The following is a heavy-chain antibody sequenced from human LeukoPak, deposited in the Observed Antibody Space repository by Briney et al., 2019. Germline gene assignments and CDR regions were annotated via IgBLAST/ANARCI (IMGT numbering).Heavy chain of an antibody. Sequence: ASVNVSCKASGYTSTNYYMHWVRQAPGHGLEWMGIINPSGGSTSYAQKFQGRVTMTRDTSTSTVYMELSSLRSEDTAVYYCARGPGLGYCSGGSCYWFDPWGQGTLVTVSS. J-gene: IGHJ5*02. D-gene: IGHD2-15*01. CDR2: INPSGGST. V-gene: IGHV1-46*01. CDR1: GYTSTNYY. CDR3: ARGPGLGYCSGGSCYWFDP.